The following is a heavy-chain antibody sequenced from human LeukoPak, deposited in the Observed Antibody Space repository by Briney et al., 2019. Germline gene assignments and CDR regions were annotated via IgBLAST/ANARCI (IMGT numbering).Heavy chain of an antibody. J-gene: IGHJ4*02. CDR1: GFTFSSYA. Sequence: GGSLRLSCAASGFTFSSYAMAWVRQAPGTGLEWVSAISGNGVSTYYADSVKGRFTISRDNSKNTLYLQMNSLRAEDTALYYCAKDDSYTYGFFDYWGQGTLVTVSS. V-gene: IGHV3-23*01. CDR2: ISGNGVST. D-gene: IGHD5-18*01. CDR3: AKDDSYTYGFFDY.